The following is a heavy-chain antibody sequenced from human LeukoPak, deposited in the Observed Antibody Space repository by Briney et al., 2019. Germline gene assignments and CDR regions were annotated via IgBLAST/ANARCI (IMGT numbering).Heavy chain of an antibody. CDR1: GYTLTELS. CDR2: FDPEDGET. Sequence: ASVKVSCKVSGYTLTELSMHWVRQAPGKGLEWMGGFDPEDGETIYAQKFQGRVTMTEDTSTDTAYMELSSLRSEDTAVYYCASGITMVRGSRYYYYYMDVWGKGTTVTVSS. CDR3: ASGITMVRGSRYYYYYMDV. J-gene: IGHJ6*03. D-gene: IGHD3-10*01. V-gene: IGHV1-24*01.